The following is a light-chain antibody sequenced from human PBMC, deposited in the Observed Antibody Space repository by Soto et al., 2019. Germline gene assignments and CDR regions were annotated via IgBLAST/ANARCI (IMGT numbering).Light chain of an antibody. V-gene: IGKV3-20*01. CDR1: QSVSSY. CDR3: QQYGSSPIT. Sequence: EVELTQSPATLSLSPGERATLSCRASQSVSSYLAWYQQKPGQAPRLLIYDASNRATGIPARFSGSGSGTDFTLTISRLEPEDFAVYYCQQYGSSPITVGQGTRLEIK. CDR2: DAS. J-gene: IGKJ5*01.